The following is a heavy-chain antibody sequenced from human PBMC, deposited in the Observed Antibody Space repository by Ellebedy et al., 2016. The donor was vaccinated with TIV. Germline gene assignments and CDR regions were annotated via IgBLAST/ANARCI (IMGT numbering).Heavy chain of an antibody. CDR2: IHPGDSDT. Sequence: GESLKISCQGSGYSFTSYWIGWVRQMPGKGLEWMGIIHPGDSDTRYSPSFQGQVTISADKSISTAYLQWGSLKASDTAMYYCARGGLTGDFSGDAFDIWGQGTMVTVSS. V-gene: IGHV5-51*01. J-gene: IGHJ3*02. CDR1: GYSFTSYW. CDR3: ARGGLTGDFSGDAFDI. D-gene: IGHD7-27*01.